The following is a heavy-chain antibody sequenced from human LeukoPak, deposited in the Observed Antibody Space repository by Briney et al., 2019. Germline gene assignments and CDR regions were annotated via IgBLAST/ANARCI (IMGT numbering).Heavy chain of an antibody. Sequence: GGSLRLSCAASGFTFNSYAMHWVRQAPGKGLEWVAVISYDGSNKYYADSVKGRFTISRDNSKNTLYLQMNSLRAEDTAVYYCASAFDYWGQGTLVTVSS. V-gene: IGHV3-30*04. CDR3: ASAFDY. J-gene: IGHJ4*02. CDR1: GFTFNSYA. CDR2: ISYDGSNK.